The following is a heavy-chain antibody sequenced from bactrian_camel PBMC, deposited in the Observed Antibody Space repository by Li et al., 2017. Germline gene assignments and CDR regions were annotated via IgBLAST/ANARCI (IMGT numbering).Heavy chain of an antibody. J-gene: IGHJ4*01. CDR1: GWRSRGYC. CDR3: AAESLCIWLHTYKN. V-gene: IGHV3S1*01. CDR2: IDNDGTT. D-gene: IGHD7*01. Sequence: HVQLVESGGGSVQAGGSLRMSCVASGWRSRGYCLLWFRAPQGKKREGVAHIDNDGTTSYADSVRGRFAVSRDSAKSTLYLQMNSLKPEDTAMYYCAAESLCIWLHTYKNWGQGTQVTVS.